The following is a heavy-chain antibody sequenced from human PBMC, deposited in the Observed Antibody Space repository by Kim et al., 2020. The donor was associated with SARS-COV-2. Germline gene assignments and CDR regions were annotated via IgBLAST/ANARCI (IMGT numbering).Heavy chain of an antibody. CDR3: ARAYGDYLFDY. J-gene: IGHJ4*02. Sequence: GGSLRLSCAASGFTFSSYAMHWVRQAPGKGLEWVAVISYDGSNKYYADSVKGRFTISRDNSKNTLYLQMNSLRAEDTAVYYCARAYGDYLFDYWGQGTLVTVSS. CDR2: ISYDGSNK. D-gene: IGHD4-17*01. CDR1: GFTFSSYA. V-gene: IGHV3-30*04.